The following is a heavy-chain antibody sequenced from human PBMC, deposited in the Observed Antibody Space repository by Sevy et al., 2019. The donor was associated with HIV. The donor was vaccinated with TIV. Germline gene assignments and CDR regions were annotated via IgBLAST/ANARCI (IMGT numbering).Heavy chain of an antibody. J-gene: IGHJ5*01. D-gene: IGHD6-25*01. CDR2: ISYGGNHR. Sequence: GGSLRLSCVASGLVFRDYGMHWVRQAPGKGLEWVAVISYGGNHRYYADSVRDRFTISRDNFKNTVFLEMNSLTVEATAVYYCAKDSNPDITATGNNWFDSWGQGSRVTVSS. CDR3: AKDSNPDITATGNNWFDS. V-gene: IGHV3-30*18. CDR1: GLVFRDYG.